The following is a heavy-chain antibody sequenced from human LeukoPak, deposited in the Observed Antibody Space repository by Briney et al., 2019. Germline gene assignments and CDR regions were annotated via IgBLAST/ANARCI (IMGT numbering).Heavy chain of an antibody. CDR2: INPKNGGT. CDR1: GYTFTGYY. D-gene: IGHD3-10*01. CDR3: ARDSRVTNGDY. V-gene: IGHV1-2*02. J-gene: IGHJ4*02. Sequence: ASVKVSCKASGYTFTGYYMHWVRQAPGQGLEWMGLINPKNGGTSYAQKFQGRVTMTRDTSITTAYMELSSLRSDDTAVYYCARDSRVTNGDYWGQGTVVTVSS.